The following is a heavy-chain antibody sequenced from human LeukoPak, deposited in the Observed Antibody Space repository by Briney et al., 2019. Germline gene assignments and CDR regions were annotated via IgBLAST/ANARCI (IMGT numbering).Heavy chain of an antibody. D-gene: IGHD6-13*01. CDR2: IIPIFGTA. J-gene: IGHJ4*02. V-gene: IGHV1-69*13. CDR1: GGTFSSYA. CDR3: ARDPGGRIAAAGTYYFDY. Sequence: ASVKVSCKASGGTFSSYAISWVRQAPGQGLEWMGGIIPIFGTANYAQKFQGRVTITADESTSTAYMELSSPRSEDTAVYYCARDPGGRIAAAGTYYFDYWGQGTLVTVSS.